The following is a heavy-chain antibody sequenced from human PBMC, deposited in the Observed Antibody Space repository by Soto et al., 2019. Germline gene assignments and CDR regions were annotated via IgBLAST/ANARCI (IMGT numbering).Heavy chain of an antibody. J-gene: IGHJ4*02. Sequence: GGSLRLSCAASGFTFSSYAMSWVRQAPGKGLEWVSAISGSGGSTYYADSVKGRFTISRDNSKNTLYLQMNSLRAEDTAVYYCAKGSAVAVTRPLDYWGQGTLVTVSS. CDR2: ISGSGGST. CDR1: GFTFSSYA. D-gene: IGHD6-19*01. V-gene: IGHV3-23*01. CDR3: AKGSAVAVTRPLDY.